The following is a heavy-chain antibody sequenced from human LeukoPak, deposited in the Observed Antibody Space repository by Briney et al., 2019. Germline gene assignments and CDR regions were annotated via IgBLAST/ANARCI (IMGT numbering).Heavy chain of an antibody. Sequence: GGSLRLSCAASGFTFSSYGMHWVRQAPGKGLEWVAFIRYDGSNKYYADSVKGRFTISRDNAKNSLYLQMNSLRAEDTAVYYCARDLARRYYGSGSYRTNDAFDIWGQGTMVTVSS. CDR1: GFTFSSYG. CDR2: IRYDGSNK. J-gene: IGHJ3*02. V-gene: IGHV3-30*02. CDR3: ARDLARRYYGSGSYRTNDAFDI. D-gene: IGHD3-10*01.